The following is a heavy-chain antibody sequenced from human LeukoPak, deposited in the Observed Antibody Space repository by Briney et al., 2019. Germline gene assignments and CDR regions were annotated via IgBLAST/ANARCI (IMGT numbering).Heavy chain of an antibody. D-gene: IGHD4-11*01. CDR1: GFSFSTYW. CDR3: AKDSSNFEVGFFDY. Sequence: PGGSLRLSCAASGFSFSTYWMYWVRQTPGKGLVWVSRINSDGSSTTYADSVKGRFTVSRDNNKNTLYLQMNSLRAEDTAVYYCAKDSSNFEVGFFDYWGQGTLVTVSS. J-gene: IGHJ4*02. V-gene: IGHV3-74*01. CDR2: INSDGSST.